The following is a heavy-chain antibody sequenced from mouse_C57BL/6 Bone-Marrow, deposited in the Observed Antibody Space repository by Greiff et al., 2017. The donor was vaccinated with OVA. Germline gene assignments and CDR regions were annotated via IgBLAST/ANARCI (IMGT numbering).Heavy chain of an antibody. CDR3: ARLRQLRSAY. D-gene: IGHD3-2*02. V-gene: IGHV5-6*01. J-gene: IGHJ3*01. CDR1: LFTFSSYG. Sequence: EVKLMESGGDLVKPGGSLNLCSPPSLFTFSSYGMSWVRQTPDKRLEWVATISSGGSYTYYPDSVKGRFTISRDNAKNTLYLQMSSLKSEDTAMYYCARLRQLRSAYWGQGTLVTVSA. CDR2: ISSGGSYT.